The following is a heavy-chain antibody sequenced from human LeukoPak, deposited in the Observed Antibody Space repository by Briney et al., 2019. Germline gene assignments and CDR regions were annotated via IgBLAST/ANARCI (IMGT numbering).Heavy chain of an antibody. Sequence: GRSPRLSCAASGFTFDDYAMHWVRQAPGKGLEWVSGISWNSGSIGYADSVKGRFTTSRDNAKNSLYLQMNSLRAEDMALYYCARYGTGFDYWGQGTLVTVSS. V-gene: IGHV3-9*03. D-gene: IGHD3/OR15-3a*01. CDR2: ISWNSGSI. CDR1: GFTFDDYA. CDR3: ARYGTGFDY. J-gene: IGHJ4*02.